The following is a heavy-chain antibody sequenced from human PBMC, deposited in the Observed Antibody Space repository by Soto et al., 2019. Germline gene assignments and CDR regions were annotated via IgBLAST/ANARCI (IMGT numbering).Heavy chain of an antibody. CDR1: GGNFTSYA. V-gene: IGHV1-69*01. CDR2: IVPLFGTT. D-gene: IGHD2-15*01. CDR3: AKASGRIWDNWFDP. J-gene: IGHJ5*02. Sequence: QVQLVQSGAEVKKPGSSVKVSCKASGGNFTSYAISWVRQAPGQGLEFMGGIVPLFGTTNYAHKFRGRVTVTADESTSTVYMEMSSLRSEDTAVYYWAKASGRIWDNWFDPWGQGTLVTVST.